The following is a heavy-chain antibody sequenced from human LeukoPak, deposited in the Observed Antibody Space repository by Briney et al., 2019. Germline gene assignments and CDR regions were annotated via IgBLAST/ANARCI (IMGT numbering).Heavy chain of an antibody. J-gene: IGHJ4*02. CDR1: GYTFTTYN. D-gene: IGHD2-2*01. CDR3: ARGPVVVPAAIFGGGGIVDY. Sequence: ASVKVSCKASGYTFTTYNINWVRQAPGQGLEWMGWISGYNGNTNYAQKLQGRVTMTTDTSTSTAYMELRSLRSDDTAVYYCARGPVVVPAAIFGGGGIVDYWGQGTLVTVSS. V-gene: IGHV1-18*01. CDR2: ISGYNGNT.